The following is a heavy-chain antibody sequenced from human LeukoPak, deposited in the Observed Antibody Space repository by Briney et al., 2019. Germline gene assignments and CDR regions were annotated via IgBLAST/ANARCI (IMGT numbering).Heavy chain of an antibody. D-gene: IGHD3-16*01. CDR3: AHRSMIGPTTPFDY. Sequence: SGPTLVKRTQTLTLTCTFSRFSFRTIGVGVSWIRQPPGKALEWLALIYWNDDKRYSPSLKSRLTITKDTSKNQVVLTMTNMDPVDTATYYCAHRSMIGPTTPFDYWGQGTLVTVSS. V-gene: IGHV2-5*01. CDR2: IYWNDDK. CDR1: RFSFRTIGVG. J-gene: IGHJ4*02.